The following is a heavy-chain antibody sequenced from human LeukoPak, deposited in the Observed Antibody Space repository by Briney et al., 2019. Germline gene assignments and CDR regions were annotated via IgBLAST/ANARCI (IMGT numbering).Heavy chain of an antibody. D-gene: IGHD3-10*01. J-gene: IGHJ4*02. Sequence: PSETLSLTCTVSGGSISSSSYYWGWIRQPPGKGLEWIGSIYYSGSTYYNPSLKSRVTISVDTSKNQFSLKLSSVTAADTAVYYCARVSHGELWPYGVDYWGQGTLVTVSS. CDR2: IYYSGST. CDR3: ARVSHGELWPYGVDY. V-gene: IGHV4-39*07. CDR1: GGSISSSSYY.